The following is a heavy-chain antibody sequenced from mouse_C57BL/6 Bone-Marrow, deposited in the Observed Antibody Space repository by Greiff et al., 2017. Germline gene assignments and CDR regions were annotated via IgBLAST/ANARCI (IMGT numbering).Heavy chain of an antibody. CDR2: ISGGGGNT. J-gene: IGHJ3*01. CDR1: GFTFSSYT. V-gene: IGHV5-9*01. CDR3: ASPHLLCGFAY. D-gene: IGHD2-1*01. Sequence: EVQRVESGGGLVKPGGSLKLSCAASGFTFSSYTMSWVRKTPEKRLEWVATISGGGGNTYYTDSVKGRFTISRDNAKNTLYLQMSSLRSEDTALYYCASPHLLCGFAYWGQGTLVTVSA.